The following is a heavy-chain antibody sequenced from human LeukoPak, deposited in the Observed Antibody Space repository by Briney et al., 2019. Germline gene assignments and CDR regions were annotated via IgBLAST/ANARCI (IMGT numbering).Heavy chain of an antibody. V-gene: IGHV3-15*01. CDR2: IKSKTDGGTT. D-gene: IGHD6-13*01. J-gene: IGHJ4*02. Sequence: GGSLRLSCAASGFTFSNAWMNWVCQAPGKGLEWVGRIKSKTDGGTTDYAAPVKGRFTISRDDSKNTLYLQMNSLKTEDTAVYYCTTSSSWRGDYYFDYWGQGTLVTVSS. CDR1: GFTFSNAW. CDR3: TTSSSWRGDYYFDY.